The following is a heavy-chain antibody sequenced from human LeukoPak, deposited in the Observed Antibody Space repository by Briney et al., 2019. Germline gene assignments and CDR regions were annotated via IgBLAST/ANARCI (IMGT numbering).Heavy chain of an antibody. V-gene: IGHV1-69*13. J-gene: IGHJ6*02. D-gene: IGHD3-16*01. Sequence: ASVKVSCKASGGTFSSYAISWVRQAPGQGLEWMGGIIPIFGTANYAQKFQGRVTITADESTSTAYMELSSLRSEDTAVYYCARAPDRGNYYYYGTDVWGQGTTVTVSS. CDR1: GGTFSSYA. CDR2: IIPIFGTA. CDR3: ARAPDRGNYYYYGTDV.